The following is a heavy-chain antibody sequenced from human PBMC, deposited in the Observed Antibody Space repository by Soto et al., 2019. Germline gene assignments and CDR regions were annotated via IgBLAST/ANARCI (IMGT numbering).Heavy chain of an antibody. D-gene: IGHD2-2*01. Sequence: QVQLVESGGGVVQPGRSLRLSCVASGFTFSTYGIHWIRQAPGRGLEWVAVISYDGVNKYYADSVKGRLTISRDNSKNTVFLQMNSLRGEDTAVYYCAKGPHCTTTSCYFYHYGMDIWGQGTTVAVSS. CDR2: ISYDGVNK. CDR3: AKGPHCTTTSCYFYHYGMDI. CDR1: GFTFSTYG. V-gene: IGHV3-30*18. J-gene: IGHJ6*02.